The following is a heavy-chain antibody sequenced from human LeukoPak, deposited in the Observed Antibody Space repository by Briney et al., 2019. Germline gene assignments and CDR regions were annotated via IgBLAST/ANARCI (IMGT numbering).Heavy chain of an antibody. J-gene: IGHJ4*02. D-gene: IGHD6-25*01. CDR2: IRGDGSMT. Sequence: GGSLRLSCAASEFTFSAYWMHWVRQAPGKGMVWVSRIRGDGSMTNYADSVKGRFTISRDNAKNTLYLQMNSLRLEDTAVYYCARENLAAAADYWGQGTVVTVSS. CDR3: ARENLAAAADY. V-gene: IGHV3-74*01. CDR1: EFTFSAYW.